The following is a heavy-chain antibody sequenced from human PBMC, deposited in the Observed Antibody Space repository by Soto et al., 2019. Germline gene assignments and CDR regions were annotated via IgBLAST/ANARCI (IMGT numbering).Heavy chain of an antibody. Sequence: GESLKISCKGSGYSFTSYWIGWVRQMPGKGLEWMGIIYPGDSDTRYSPSFQGQVTISADKSISTAYLQWSSLKASDTAMYYCARHRGRYCSGGSCYSGRDYWGQGTLVTVSS. V-gene: IGHV5-51*01. J-gene: IGHJ4*02. CDR3: ARHRGRYCSGGSCYSGRDY. CDR1: GYSFTSYW. D-gene: IGHD2-15*01. CDR2: IYPGDSDT.